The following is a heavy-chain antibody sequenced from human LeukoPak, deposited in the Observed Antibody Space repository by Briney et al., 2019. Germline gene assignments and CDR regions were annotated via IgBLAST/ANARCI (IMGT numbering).Heavy chain of an antibody. CDR2: ISYDGSNK. D-gene: IGHD4-17*01. CDR1: GFTFSSYA. J-gene: IGHJ4*02. CDR3: ARGDYGDRGYFDY. V-gene: IGHV3-30*04. Sequence: GRSLRLSCAASGFTFSSYAMHWVRQAPGKGLEWVAVISYDGSNKYYADSVKGRFTISRDSSKNTLYLQMNSLRAEDTAVYYCARGDYGDRGYFDYWGQGTLVTVSS.